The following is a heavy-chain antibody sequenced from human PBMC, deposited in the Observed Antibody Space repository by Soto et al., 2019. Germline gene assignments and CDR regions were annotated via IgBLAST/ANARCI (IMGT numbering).Heavy chain of an antibody. CDR3: ACSTYYDFLSGLNWFEP. CDR2: IITMFGSI. V-gene: IGHV1-69*01. J-gene: IGHJ5*02. Sequence: QVQLVQSGAEVKKPGSSVNVSCKASGGTFSSYAVSWVRQAPGEGLEWMGGIITMFGSINYAQKLQGRVTIFAEESTKIAYMVMSSLRSEDTAVYYCACSTYYDFLSGLNWFEPWGQGTLVTVSS. CDR1: GGTFSSYA. D-gene: IGHD3-3*01.